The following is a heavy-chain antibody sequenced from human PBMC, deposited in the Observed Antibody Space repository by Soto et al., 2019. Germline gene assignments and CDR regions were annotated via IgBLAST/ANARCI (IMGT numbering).Heavy chain of an antibody. CDR1: GGSVSSGSYY. J-gene: IGHJ4*02. Sequence: SETLSLTCTVSGGSVSSGSYYWSWIRQPPGKGLEWIGYIYYSGSTNYNPSLKSRVTISVDTSKNQFSLKLSSVTAADTAVYYCAGQCSNYVRAIDYWRQGTLVTVSS. D-gene: IGHD4-4*01. V-gene: IGHV4-61*01. CDR2: IYYSGST. CDR3: AGQCSNYVRAIDY.